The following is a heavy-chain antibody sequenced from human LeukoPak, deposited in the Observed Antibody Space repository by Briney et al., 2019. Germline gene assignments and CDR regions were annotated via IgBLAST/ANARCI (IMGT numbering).Heavy chain of an antibody. Sequence: PGGSLRLSCAASGFTFSSYGMHWVRQAPGKGLEWVAFIRYDGSNKYYAVSVKGRFTISRDNSKNTLYLQMNSLRAEDTAVYYCAKDKYSGSYFSSGDAFDIWGQGTMVTVSS. D-gene: IGHD1-26*01. CDR1: GFTFSSYG. V-gene: IGHV3-30*02. CDR2: IRYDGSNK. CDR3: AKDKYSGSYFSSGDAFDI. J-gene: IGHJ3*02.